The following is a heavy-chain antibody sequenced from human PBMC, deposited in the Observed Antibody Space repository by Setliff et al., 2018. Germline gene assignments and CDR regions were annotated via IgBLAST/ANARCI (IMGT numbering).Heavy chain of an antibody. J-gene: IGHJ4*02. CDR2: IDSDGSVT. CDR1: GFTFSNYW. D-gene: IGHD5-18*01. CDR3: ARGPTYNYGIWDY. V-gene: IGHV3-74*01. Sequence: GSLRLSCAASGFTFSNYWMHWVRQAPGKGLVWVSRIDSDGSVTNYADSVRGRFIISRDNAKNTLYLQMNSLRSEDMAVYFCARGPTYNYGIWDYWGQGTLVTVSS.